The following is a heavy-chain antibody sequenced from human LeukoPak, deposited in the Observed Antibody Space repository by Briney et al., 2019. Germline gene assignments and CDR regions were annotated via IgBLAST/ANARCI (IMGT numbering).Heavy chain of an antibody. J-gene: IGHJ6*03. CDR3: ARGKYNWNYYYYMDV. V-gene: IGHV1-69*05. D-gene: IGHD1-20*01. Sequence: ASVKVSCKASGGTFSSYAISWVRQAPGQGLEWMGGIIPIFGTANYAQKFQGRVTITTDGSTSTAYTELSSLRSEDTAVYYCARGKYNWNYYYYMDVWGKGTTVTVSS. CDR1: GGTFSSYA. CDR2: IIPIFGTA.